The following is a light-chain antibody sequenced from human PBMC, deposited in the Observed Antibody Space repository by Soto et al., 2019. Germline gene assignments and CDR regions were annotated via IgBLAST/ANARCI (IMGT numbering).Light chain of an antibody. CDR2: EVF. J-gene: IGLJ3*02. CDR1: SSDIGAYDY. Sequence: QSALTQPASVSGSPGQSITISCTGTSSDIGAYDYVSWYQQHPGKAPKLMIYEVFRRPSGISDRFSGSKSGNTASLTISGLQDEDEADYYCCSYTTTSTFVFGGGTKLTVL. CDR3: CSYTTTSTFV. V-gene: IGLV2-14*03.